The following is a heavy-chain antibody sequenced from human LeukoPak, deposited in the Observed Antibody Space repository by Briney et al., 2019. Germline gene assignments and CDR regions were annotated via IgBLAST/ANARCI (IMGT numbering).Heavy chain of an antibody. Sequence: PGGSLRLSCAASGLTFSSHWMHWVRQAPGKGLVWVSRITNDGSSTTYADSVKGRFTISRDNAKNTLYLQMNSLRAEDTAVYYCASGYSSGWSRDYWGQGTLVTVSS. CDR1: GLTFSSHW. CDR2: ITNDGSST. D-gene: IGHD6-19*01. V-gene: IGHV3-74*01. CDR3: ASGYSSGWSRDY. J-gene: IGHJ4*02.